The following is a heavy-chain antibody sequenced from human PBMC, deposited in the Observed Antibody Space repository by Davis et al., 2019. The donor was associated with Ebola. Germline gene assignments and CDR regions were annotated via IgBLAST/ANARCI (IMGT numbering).Heavy chain of an antibody. D-gene: IGHD2-2*01. CDR2: ISSSSSYI. CDR3: ARDGVIVLVPAAESDGYYYGMDV. V-gene: IGHV3-21*01. J-gene: IGHJ6*02. Sequence: GGSLRLSCAASGFTFSSYGMNWVRQAPGKGLEWVSSISSSSSYIYYADSVKGRFTISRDNAKNSLYLQMNSLRAEDTAVYYCARDGVIVLVPAAESDGYYYGMDVWGQGTTVTVSS. CDR1: GFTFSSYG.